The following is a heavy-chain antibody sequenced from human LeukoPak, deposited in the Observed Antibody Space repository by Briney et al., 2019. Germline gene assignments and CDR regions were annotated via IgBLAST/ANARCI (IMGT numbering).Heavy chain of an antibody. V-gene: IGHV4-34*01. J-gene: IGHJ3*01. Sequence: PSETLSLTCAVYGGSFSDYYWRWIRQSPGKGLEWIGEINHSGSANYNPSLKSRVTISVDRSKNQFSLKLSSVTAADTAVYYCARGLSIAAAGTGNAFDVWGQGTMVTVSS. D-gene: IGHD6-13*01. CDR3: ARGLSIAAAGTGNAFDV. CDR2: INHSGSA. CDR1: GGSFSDYY.